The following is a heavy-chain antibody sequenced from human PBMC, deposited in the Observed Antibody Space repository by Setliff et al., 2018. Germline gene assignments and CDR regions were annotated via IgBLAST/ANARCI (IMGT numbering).Heavy chain of an antibody. Sequence: GASVKVSCKASGYTFTSHYMHWVRQAPGLGPEWMGTINPSSGRTSYAQKFRGRVTMTRDTSTSTVYMDMSSLRSEDKAVYYCARDGFPYHYEGAFDIWGQGTMVTVSS. CDR1: GYTFTSHY. V-gene: IGHV1-46*01. CDR2: INPSSGRT. D-gene: IGHD3-22*01. CDR3: ARDGFPYHYEGAFDI. J-gene: IGHJ3*02.